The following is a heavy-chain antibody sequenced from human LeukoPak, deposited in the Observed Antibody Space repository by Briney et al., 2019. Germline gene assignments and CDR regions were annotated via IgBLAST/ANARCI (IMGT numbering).Heavy chain of an antibody. CDR3: ASLYGSGSYSGYYMDV. CDR2: INLDGSEK. J-gene: IGHJ6*03. CDR1: GFIFSTSW. D-gene: IGHD3-10*01. Sequence: PGGSLRLSCTASGFIFSTSWMTWVRQAPGKGLEWVANINLDGSEKYYVDSVKGRFTISRDNAKNSLYLQMNSLRAEDTAVYYCASLYGSGSYSGYYMDVWGKGTTVTVSS. V-gene: IGHV3-7*01.